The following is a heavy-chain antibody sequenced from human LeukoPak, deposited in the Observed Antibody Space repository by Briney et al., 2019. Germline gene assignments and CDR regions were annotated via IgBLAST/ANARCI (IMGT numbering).Heavy chain of an antibody. Sequence: GESLKISCKGSGYSFTSYWIGWVRQMPGKGLEWMGIIYPGDSDTRYSPSFQGQVTISADKSISTAYLQWSSLKASDTAMYYCARLTYCGDDCWNFDYWGQGTLVTVSS. J-gene: IGHJ4*02. CDR1: GYSFTSYW. D-gene: IGHD2-21*02. CDR2: IYPGDSDT. V-gene: IGHV5-51*01. CDR3: ARLTYCGDDCWNFDY.